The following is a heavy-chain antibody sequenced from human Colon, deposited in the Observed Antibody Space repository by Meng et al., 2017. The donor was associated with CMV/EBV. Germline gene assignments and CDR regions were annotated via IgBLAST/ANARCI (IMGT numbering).Heavy chain of an antibody. Sequence: QVQLVESGGGVVQSGGSLRLSCAASGFSFSDHVMHWARQAPGKGLEWIVRISHDGIVQNYAESVKGRFTVSRDNSKNTVYLQMNSLRREDTAVYYCAKDLGEQWSLDYWGQGTLVTVSS. J-gene: IGHJ4*02. D-gene: IGHD6-19*01. CDR3: AKDLGEQWSLDY. V-gene: IGHV3-30*18. CDR2: ISHDGIVQ. CDR1: GFSFSDHV.